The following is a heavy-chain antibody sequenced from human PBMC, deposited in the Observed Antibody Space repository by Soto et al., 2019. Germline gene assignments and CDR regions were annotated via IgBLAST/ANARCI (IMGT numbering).Heavy chain of an antibody. D-gene: IGHD2-2*01. CDR2: INSDGSST. J-gene: IGHJ4*02. CDR3: ARDVFFLPRKTVVVPAAPDY. CDR1: GFTFSSYW. V-gene: IGHV3-74*01. Sequence: GGSLRLSCAASGFTFSSYWMHWVRQAPGKGLVWVSRINSDGSSTSYADSVKGRFTISRDNAKNTLYLQMNSLRAEDTAVYYCARDVFFLPRKTVVVPAAPDYWGQGTLVTVSS.